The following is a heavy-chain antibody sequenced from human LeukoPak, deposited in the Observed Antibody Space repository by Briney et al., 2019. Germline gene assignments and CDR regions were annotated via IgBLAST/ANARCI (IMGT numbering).Heavy chain of an antibody. CDR1: GYTFTSYD. V-gene: IGHV1-8*01. Sequence: ASVKVSCKDSGYTFTSYDINWVRQASGQGVEWMGWMNPNSGNTGYAQKFQGRVTMTRDTSISTAYMELSRLRSDDTAVYYCARLGYAFDIWGQGTMVTVSS. CDR3: ARLGYAFDI. J-gene: IGHJ3*02. CDR2: MNPNSGNT. D-gene: IGHD2-15*01.